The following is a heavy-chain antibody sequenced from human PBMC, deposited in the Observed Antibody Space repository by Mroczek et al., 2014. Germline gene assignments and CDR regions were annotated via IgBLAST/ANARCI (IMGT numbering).Heavy chain of an antibody. D-gene: IGHD6-13*01. J-gene: IGHJ2*01. Sequence: ESGGGLVQPGRSLRLSCAASGFTFDDYAMHWVRQAPGKGLEWVSGISWNSGSIGYADSVKGRFTISRDNAKNSLYLQMNSLRAEDTALYYCAKSLAAAGTGYWYFDLWGRGTLVTVSS. CDR3: AKSLAAAGTGYWYFDL. V-gene: IGHV3-9*01. CDR1: GFTFDDYA. CDR2: ISWNSGSI.